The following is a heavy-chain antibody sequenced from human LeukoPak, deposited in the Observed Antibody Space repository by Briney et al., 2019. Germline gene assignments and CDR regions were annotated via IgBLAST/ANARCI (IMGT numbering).Heavy chain of an antibody. CDR1: GYSISTGYY. CDR2: IFYSGST. J-gene: IGHJ4*02. V-gene: IGHV4-61*01. CDR3: ARGPAFDY. Sequence: SETLSLTCTVSGYSISTGYYWSWIRQPPGKGLEWIGYIFYSGSTKYNPSLKSPVTISLDTFKNQFSLRLSSVTAADTAVYYCARGPAFDYWGQGTLVTVSS.